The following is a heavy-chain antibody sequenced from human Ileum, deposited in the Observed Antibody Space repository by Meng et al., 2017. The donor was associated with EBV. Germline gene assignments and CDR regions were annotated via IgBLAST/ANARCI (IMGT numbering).Heavy chain of an antibody. CDR2: INSDGSNT. V-gene: IGHV3-74*01. Sequence: LPCLAAGFPCRICVMDWVRQAPGKGLVWVSRINSDGSNTNYADSVKGRFTVSKDNAKNTLYLQMNSLRAEDTAMYYCAISITVTTDYWGQGTLVTVSS. D-gene: IGHD4-17*01. CDR3: AISITVTTDY. J-gene: IGHJ4*02. CDR1: GFPCRICV.